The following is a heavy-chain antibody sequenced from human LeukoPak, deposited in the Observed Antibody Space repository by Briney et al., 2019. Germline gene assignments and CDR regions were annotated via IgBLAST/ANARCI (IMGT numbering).Heavy chain of an antibody. CDR2: ISGSGGST. Sequence: PGGSLRLSCAASGFTFSSYAMSWVRQAPGKGLEWVSAISGSGGSTYYADSVKGRFTISRDNSKNTLYLQMNSLRAEDTAVYYCARASMVRGADYCYYYMDVWGKGTTVTVSS. V-gene: IGHV3-23*01. CDR3: ARASMVRGADYCYYYMDV. J-gene: IGHJ6*03. CDR1: GFTFSSYA. D-gene: IGHD3-10*01.